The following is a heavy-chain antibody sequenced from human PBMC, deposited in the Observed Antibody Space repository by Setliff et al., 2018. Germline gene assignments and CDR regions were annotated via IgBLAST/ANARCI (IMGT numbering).Heavy chain of an antibody. CDR3: ARERAYYYGSGSYYYHPGMDV. CDR1: GYIFTSYY. D-gene: IGHD3-10*01. Sequence: ASVKVSCKASGYIFTSYYMHWVRQAPGQGLEWMGIINPSGGSTSYAQKFQGRVTMTRDTSTGTVYMKLSSLRSEDTAVYYCARERAYYYGSGSYYYHPGMDVWGQGTTVTVS. J-gene: IGHJ6*02. CDR2: INPSGGST. V-gene: IGHV1-46*01.